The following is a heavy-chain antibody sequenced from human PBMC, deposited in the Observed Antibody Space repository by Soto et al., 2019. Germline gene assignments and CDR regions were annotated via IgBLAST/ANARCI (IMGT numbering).Heavy chain of an antibody. CDR2: IYSGGST. J-gene: IGHJ6*02. CDR3: ARDLLLWFGENYYYYGMDV. D-gene: IGHD3-10*01. Sequence: VGSLRLSCAASGFTVSSNYMSWVRQAPGKGLEWVSVIYSGGSTYYADSVKGRFTISRDNSKNTLYLQMNSLRAEDTAVYYCARDLLLWFGENYYYYGMDVWGRGTTVTVSS. V-gene: IGHV3-53*01. CDR1: GFTVSSNY.